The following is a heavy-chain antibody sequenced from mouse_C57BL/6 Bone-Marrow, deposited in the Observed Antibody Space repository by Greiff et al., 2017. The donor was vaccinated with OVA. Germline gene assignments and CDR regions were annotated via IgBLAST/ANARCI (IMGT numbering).Heavy chain of an antibody. Sequence: VQLKESGGDLVKPGGSLKLSCAASGFTFSSYGMSWVRQTPDKRLEWVATISSGGSYTYYPDSVKGRFTISRDNAKNTLYLQMSSLKSEDTAMYYCAPTAMDYWGQGTSVTVSS. CDR3: APTAMDY. CDR2: ISSGGSYT. V-gene: IGHV5-6*01. J-gene: IGHJ4*01. CDR1: GFTFSSYG.